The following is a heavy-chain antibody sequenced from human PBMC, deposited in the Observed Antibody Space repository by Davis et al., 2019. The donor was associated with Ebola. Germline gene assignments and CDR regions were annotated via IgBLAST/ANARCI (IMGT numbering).Heavy chain of an antibody. D-gene: IGHD3-3*01. CDR3: ARWSILGQ. CDR2: ISSGSFTI. J-gene: IGHJ4*02. CDR1: GITFSRYS. V-gene: IGHV3-48*02. Sequence: GESLKISCAASGITFSRYSMNWVRQAPGQGLEWVAFISSGSFTIHYADSVKGRFTISRDNAKNSLFLQMNSLRDEDTAVYYCARWSILGQWGQGTLVTVSS.